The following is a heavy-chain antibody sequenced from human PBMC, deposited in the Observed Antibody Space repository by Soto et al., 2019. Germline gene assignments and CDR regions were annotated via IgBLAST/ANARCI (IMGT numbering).Heavy chain of an antibody. CDR2: ISYDGSNK. CDR1: GFTFSSYG. Sequence: SGGSLRLSCAASGFTFSSYGMHWVRQAPGKGLEWVAVISYDGSNKYYADSVKGRFTISRDNSKNTLYLQMNSLRAEDTAVYYCAKPFDYYDGGYFDYWGQGTLVTVSS. V-gene: IGHV3-30*18. J-gene: IGHJ4*02. D-gene: IGHD3-22*01. CDR3: AKPFDYYDGGYFDY.